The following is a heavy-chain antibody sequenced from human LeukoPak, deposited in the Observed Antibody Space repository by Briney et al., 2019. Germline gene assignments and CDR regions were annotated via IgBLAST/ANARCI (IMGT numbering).Heavy chain of an antibody. J-gene: IGHJ4*02. CDR1: GFTFSSYA. V-gene: IGHV3-23*01. CDR2: ISGSGGST. Sequence: PGGSLRLSCAASGFTFSSYAMSWVRQAPGKGLEWVSAISGSGGSTYYADSVKGRFTISRDNSKNTLYLQMNSLRAEDTAVYYCAKLKYYYDSSGYYGGFDYWGQGTLSPSPQ. CDR3: AKLKYYYDSSGYYGGFDY. D-gene: IGHD3-22*01.